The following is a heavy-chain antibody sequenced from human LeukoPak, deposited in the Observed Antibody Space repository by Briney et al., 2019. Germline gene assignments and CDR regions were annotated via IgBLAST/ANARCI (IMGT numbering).Heavy chain of an antibody. CDR3: AKEYCSGGSCFHYFDY. CDR1: GFTFSGYG. V-gene: IGHV3-30*02. CDR2: IRYDGSSK. J-gene: IGHJ4*02. Sequence: PWGSLRLSCAASGFTFSGYGMHWVRQAPGKGLEWVAFIRYDGSSKYYADSVKGRFTISRDNSKNTLYLQMNSLRAEDTAVYYCAKEYCSGGSCFHYFDYWGQGTLVTVSS. D-gene: IGHD2-15*01.